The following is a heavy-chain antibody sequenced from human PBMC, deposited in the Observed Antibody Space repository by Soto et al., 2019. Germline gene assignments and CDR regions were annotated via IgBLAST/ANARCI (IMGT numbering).Heavy chain of an antibody. CDR2: SYYSGST. J-gene: IGHJ5*02. D-gene: IGHD3-22*01. CDR3: ARQGYDAGVGWFDP. V-gene: IGHV4-39*01. Sequence: SETLSLTCTVSGGSISSSSYYWGWIRQPPGKGLEWIGSSYYSGSTYCNPSLKSRVTLSVDTSKNQFSLKLSSVTAADTAVYYCARQGYDAGVGWFDPWGQGTLVTVSS. CDR1: GGSISSSSYY.